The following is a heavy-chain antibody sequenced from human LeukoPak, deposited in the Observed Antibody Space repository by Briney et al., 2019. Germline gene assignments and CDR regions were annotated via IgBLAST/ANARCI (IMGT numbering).Heavy chain of an antibody. D-gene: IGHD3-9*01. CDR3: ANYDILTGYLN. Sequence: PEASVKVSCKASGYTFTSYGISWVRQAPGQGLEWTGWISAYNGNTNYAQKLQGRVTMTTDTSTSTAYMELRSLRSDDTAVYYCANYDILTGYLNWGQGTLVTVSS. CDR1: GYTFTSYG. CDR2: ISAYNGNT. V-gene: IGHV1-18*04. J-gene: IGHJ4*02.